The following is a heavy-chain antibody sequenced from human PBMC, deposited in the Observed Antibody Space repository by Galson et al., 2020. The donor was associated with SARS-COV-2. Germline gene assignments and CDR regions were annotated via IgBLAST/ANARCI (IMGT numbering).Heavy chain of an antibody. J-gene: IGHJ4*02. V-gene: IGHV3-53*01. Sequence: GGSLRLSCAASGFTVSSNYMSWVRQAPGKGLEWVSVIYRGGTTYYADSVKGRFTISRDNSKNTLYLQMNSLRAEDTAVYYCARGQEDDSSGYNYRYFDYWGQGTLVTVSS. CDR3: ARGQEDDSSGYNYRYFDY. D-gene: IGHD3-22*01. CDR2: IYRGGTT. CDR1: GFTVSSNY.